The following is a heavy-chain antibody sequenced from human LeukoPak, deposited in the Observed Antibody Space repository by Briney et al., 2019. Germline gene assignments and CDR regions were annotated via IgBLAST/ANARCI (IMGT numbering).Heavy chain of an antibody. CDR1: GDSTTVSGGPINNNHW. V-gene: IGHV4-4*02. CDR2: INHSGST. CDR3: ARHRLYCSSTSCYGSYFDY. Sequence: PSGTLSLTCTVSGDSTTVSGGPINNNHWWSWVRQPPGKGLEWIGEINHSGSTNYNPSLKSRVTISVDTSKNQFSLKLSSVTAADTAVYYRARHRLYCSSTSCYGSYFDYWGQGTLVTVSS. J-gene: IGHJ4*02. D-gene: IGHD2-2*01.